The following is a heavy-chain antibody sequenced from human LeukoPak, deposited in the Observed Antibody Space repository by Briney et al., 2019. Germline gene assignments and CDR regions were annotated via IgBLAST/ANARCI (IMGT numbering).Heavy chain of an antibody. CDR1: GGSVSSGDYY. Sequence: SETLSLTCTVSGGSVSSGDYYWSWIRQPPGKGLEWIGYISYSGSTYYNPSLKSRVTISVDTSKNQFSLKLSSVTAADTAVYSCARVTAVAGNAEYFQHWGQGTLVTVSS. V-gene: IGHV4-30-4*08. CDR3: ARVTAVAGNAEYFQH. J-gene: IGHJ1*01. D-gene: IGHD6-19*01. CDR2: ISYSGST.